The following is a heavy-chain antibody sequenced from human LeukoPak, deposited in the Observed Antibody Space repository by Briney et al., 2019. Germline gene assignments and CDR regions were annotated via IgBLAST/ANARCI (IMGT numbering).Heavy chain of an antibody. J-gene: IGHJ6*03. Sequence: SEMLTLTCTVSGGFMNNSNYYGGWIRQPAGKNLEMIGSISDTGNSIYHPLLRSRVTMSIDTSKMQFALTVTSVTDADTALYYCARLLSNDVLTDNCYKHYMDVWGKGTTVIVSS. CDR1: GGFMNNSNYY. CDR3: ARLLSNDVLTDNCYKHYMDV. V-gene: IGHV4-39*01. CDR2: ISDTGNS. D-gene: IGHD3-9*01.